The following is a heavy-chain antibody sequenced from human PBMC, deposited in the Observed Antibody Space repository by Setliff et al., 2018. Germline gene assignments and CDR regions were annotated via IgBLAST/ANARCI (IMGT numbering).Heavy chain of an antibody. J-gene: IGHJ4*02. CDR1: GGSISSSY. V-gene: IGHV4-59*01. CDR3: ARHFRSSKVQFLEYLTDYYFDS. Sequence: SETLSLTCTVSGGSISSSYWSWIRQPPGKGLEWIGYIYSSGSTNYNPSLKSRVTISVDTSKNQFSLKLSSVTAADTAVYYCARHFRSSKVQFLEYLTDYYFDSWGQGTLVTVSS. D-gene: IGHD3-3*01. CDR2: IYSSGST.